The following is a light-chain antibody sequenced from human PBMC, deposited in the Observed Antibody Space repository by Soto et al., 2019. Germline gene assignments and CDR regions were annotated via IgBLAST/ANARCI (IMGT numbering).Light chain of an antibody. CDR1: QSLDSNY. J-gene: IGKJ1*01. V-gene: IGKV3-20*01. CDR3: QRYGGSPGT. CDR2: GAS. Sequence: EIVLTQSRGTLSLSPGERATLSCRASQSLDSNYLAWYQQKPGQAPRLLIYGASSRAPGIPDRFSGSGSGTDFTLTISRLEPEDFAVYHCQRYGGSPGTFGQGTKVEIK.